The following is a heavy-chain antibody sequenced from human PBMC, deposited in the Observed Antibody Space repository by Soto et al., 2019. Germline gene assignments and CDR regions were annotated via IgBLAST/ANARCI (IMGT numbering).Heavy chain of an antibody. Sequence: QVQLQESGPGLVKPSQTLSLTCTVSGGSISSGDYYWSWIRQPPGKGLEWIGYIDYSGGTYYNPSLKSRVTISVDTSKNQFSMKLSSVTAADTAVYYCARVQGGGGAMVHNYWGQGTLVTVSS. CDR3: ARVQGGGGAMVHNY. CDR2: IDYSGGT. J-gene: IGHJ4*02. V-gene: IGHV4-30-4*01. D-gene: IGHD5-18*01. CDR1: GGSISSGDYY.